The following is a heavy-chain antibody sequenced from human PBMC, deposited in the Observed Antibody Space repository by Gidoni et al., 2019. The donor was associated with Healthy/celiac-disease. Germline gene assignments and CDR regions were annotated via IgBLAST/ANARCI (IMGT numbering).Heavy chain of an antibody. D-gene: IGHD4-17*01. J-gene: IGHJ6*02. CDR1: GFTFSSYS. CDR2: ISSSSSYI. V-gene: IGHV3-21*01. CDR3: AREWDDYPSYYYYYGMDV. Sequence: EVQLVESGGGLVKPGGSLRLSCAASGFTFSSYSMNWVRQAPGKGLEWVSSISSSSSYIYYADSVKCRFTISRDNAKNSLYLQMNSLRAEDTAVYYCAREWDDYPSYYYYYGMDVWGQGTTVTVSS.